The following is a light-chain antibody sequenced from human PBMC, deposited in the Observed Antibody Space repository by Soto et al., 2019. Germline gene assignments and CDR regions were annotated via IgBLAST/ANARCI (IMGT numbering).Light chain of an antibody. J-gene: IGLJ1*01. CDR1: ISDVGNYNY. Sequence: QSLLNQPASVSGSPGQSITISCTGAISDVGNYNYVSWYQQHPGKAPKLIIYDVSNRPSGVSNRFSGSKSGNTASLTISGLQAGDEADYYCSSYTSSTTLYVFGTGTKVTVL. V-gene: IGLV2-14*03. CDR3: SSYTSSTTLYV. CDR2: DVS.